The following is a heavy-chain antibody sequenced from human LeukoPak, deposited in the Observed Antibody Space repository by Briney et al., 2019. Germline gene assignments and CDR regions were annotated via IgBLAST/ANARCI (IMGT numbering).Heavy chain of an antibody. V-gene: IGHV6-1*01. CDR3: ARIYYYDSSGYYYALGYFDY. CDR2: TYYRSKWYN. J-gene: IGHJ4*02. CDR1: GDSVSINSAA. Sequence: SQTLSLTCAISGDSVSINSAAWNWVRQSPSRGLEWLGSTYYRSKWYNDYAVSVKSRITINPDTSKNQFSLQLNSVTPEDTALYYCARIYYYDSSGYYYALGYFDYWGQGTLVTVSS. D-gene: IGHD3-22*01.